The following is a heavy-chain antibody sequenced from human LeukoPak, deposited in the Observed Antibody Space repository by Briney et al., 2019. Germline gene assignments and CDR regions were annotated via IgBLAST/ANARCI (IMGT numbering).Heavy chain of an antibody. D-gene: IGHD2-2*01. CDR2: IYYSGST. CDR3: ARLSVVVPAAMPASYFDY. CDR1: GVSISSSSYY. V-gene: IGHV4-39*01. J-gene: IGHJ4*02. Sequence: PSETLSLTCTVSGVSISSSSYYWGWIRQPPGKGLEWIGSIYYSGSTYYNPSLKSRVTISVDTSKNQFSLKLSSVTAADTAVYYCARLSVVVPAAMPASYFDYWGQGTLVTVSS.